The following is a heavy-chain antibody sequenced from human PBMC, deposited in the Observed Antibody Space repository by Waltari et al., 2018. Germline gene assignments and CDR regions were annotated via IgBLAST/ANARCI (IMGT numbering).Heavy chain of an antibody. J-gene: IGHJ4*02. Sequence: EVQLVQSGAEVKKPEESLRISCEGSGYSFTSYWIGWVRQMPGKGLGWVGRIDPSDSFRNYGPAFEGHVTISVDQSLRTAYLQWDSLKASDTAIYYCVRHRTTYPLEIDYWGQGTLVTVSS. CDR3: VRHRTTYPLEIDY. D-gene: IGHD2-2*01. CDR2: IDPSDSFR. CDR1: GYSFTSYW. V-gene: IGHV5-10-1*01.